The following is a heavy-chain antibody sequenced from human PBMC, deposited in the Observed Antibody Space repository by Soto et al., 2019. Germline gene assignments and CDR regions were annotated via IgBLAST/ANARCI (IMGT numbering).Heavy chain of an antibody. J-gene: IGHJ6*02. V-gene: IGHV4-34*01. CDR1: GGSFSGYY. D-gene: IGHD2-2*01. Sequence: SETLSLTCAVYGGSFSGYYWSWIRQPPGKGLEWIGEINHSGSTNYNPSLKSRVTISVDTSKNQFSLKLSSVTAADTSVYYCARGHCSSTSCYVLYYYYYYGMDVWGQGTTVTVSS. CDR3: ARGHCSSTSCYVLYYYYYYGMDV. CDR2: INHSGST.